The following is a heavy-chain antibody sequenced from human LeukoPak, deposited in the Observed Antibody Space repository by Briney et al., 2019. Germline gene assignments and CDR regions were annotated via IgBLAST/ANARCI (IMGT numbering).Heavy chain of an antibody. V-gene: IGHV3-23*01. D-gene: IGHD5-18*01. Sequence: PGGSLRLACAASGFTFSCNAMSWVRQAPGKGLEWVSAITGSGEGTNYADSVKGRLTISRDNSKNTLDLQMNSLRAEDTAVYFCARRIGSSYGYFDYWGQGILATVSS. CDR1: GFTFSCNA. CDR3: ARRIGSSYGYFDY. J-gene: IGHJ4*02. CDR2: ITGSGEGT.